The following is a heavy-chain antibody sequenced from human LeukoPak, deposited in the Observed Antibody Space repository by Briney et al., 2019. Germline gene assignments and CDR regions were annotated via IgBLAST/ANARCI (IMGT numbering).Heavy chain of an antibody. CDR3: ARVDSGGNSKGNWFDP. CDR2: MNPNSGNT. V-gene: IGHV1-8*03. J-gene: IGHJ5*02. D-gene: IGHD4-23*01. CDR1: GYTFTSYD. Sequence: ASAKVSCKASGYTFTSYDINWVRQATGQGLEWMGWMNPNSGNTGYAQKFQSRVTITRNTSIGTAYMELSSLRSEDTAVYYCARVDSGGNSKGNWFDPWGQGTLVTVSS.